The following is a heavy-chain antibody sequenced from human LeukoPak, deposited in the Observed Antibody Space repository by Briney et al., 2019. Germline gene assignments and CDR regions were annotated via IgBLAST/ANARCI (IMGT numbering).Heavy chain of an antibody. D-gene: IGHD2-2*01. Sequence: SVKVSCKASGGTFSSYAISWVRQAPGQGLEWMGGIIPIFGTANCAQKFQGRVTITADESTSTAYMELSSLRSEDTAVYYCARAESPSTYCSSTSCYYFDYWGQGTLVTVSS. CDR3: ARAESPSTYCSSTSCYYFDY. V-gene: IGHV1-69*13. J-gene: IGHJ4*02. CDR1: GGTFSSYA. CDR2: IIPIFGTA.